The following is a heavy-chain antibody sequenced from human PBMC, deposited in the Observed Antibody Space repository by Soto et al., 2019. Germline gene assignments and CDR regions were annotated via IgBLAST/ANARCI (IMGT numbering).Heavy chain of an antibody. CDR1: GGTFSSYA. CDR2: IIHIFGTA. CDR3: ASPSGLGTYYGIDV. V-gene: IGHV1-69*12. D-gene: IGHD3-10*01. Sequence: QVQLVQSGAEVKKPGSSVKVSCKASGGTFSSYAISWVRQAPGQGLEWMGGIIHIFGTANYAQKFQGRVTMTAHESTSTAYMELRSLRSEDTAVYYCASPSGLGTYYGIDVWGQGTTVTVSS. J-gene: IGHJ6*02.